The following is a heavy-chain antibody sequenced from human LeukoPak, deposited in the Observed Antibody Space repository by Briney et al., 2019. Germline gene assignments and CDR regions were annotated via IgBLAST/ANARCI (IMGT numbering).Heavy chain of an antibody. J-gene: IGHJ4*02. Sequence: SVKVSCKASGGTFSSYAISRVRQAPGQGLEWMGGIIPIFGTANYAQKFQGRVTITADESTSTAYMELSSLRSEDTAVYYCAREALGGGDCCAFGYWGQGTLVTVSS. CDR1: GGTFSSYA. D-gene: IGHD2-21*02. CDR2: IIPIFGTA. CDR3: AREALGGGDCCAFGY. V-gene: IGHV1-69*13.